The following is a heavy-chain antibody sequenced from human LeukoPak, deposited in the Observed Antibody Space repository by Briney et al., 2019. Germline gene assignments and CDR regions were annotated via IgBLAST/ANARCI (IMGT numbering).Heavy chain of an antibody. D-gene: IGHD3-10*01. J-gene: IGHJ6*03. CDR3: ARDYYGSGFYYYYMDV. V-gene: IGHV3-7*01. CDR1: GFTLTTYW. CDR2: INQNGREK. Sequence: GGSLRLSCAASGFTLTTYWMSWVRQAPGKGLEWVANINQNGREKYYVDSVQGRFTISRDNAENSLYLQIDSLRAEDTAVYYCARDYYGSGFYYYYMDVWGKGTTVTISS.